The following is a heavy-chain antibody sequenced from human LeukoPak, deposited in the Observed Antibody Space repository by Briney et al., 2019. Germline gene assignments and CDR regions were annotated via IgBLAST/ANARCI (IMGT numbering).Heavy chain of an antibody. CDR3: TKLRGASWDLLAFDY. CDR2: ISGGGDGT. Sequence: GASLRLSCVASGSTFSGNAMSWVRQTPGKGLEWVSAISGGGDGTYYADSVKGRFTISRDNSKNTLYLQMNSLRAEDTAIYYCTKLRGASWDLLAFDYWGQGALVTVSS. CDR1: GSTFSGNA. J-gene: IGHJ4*02. D-gene: IGHD1-26*01. V-gene: IGHV3-23*01.